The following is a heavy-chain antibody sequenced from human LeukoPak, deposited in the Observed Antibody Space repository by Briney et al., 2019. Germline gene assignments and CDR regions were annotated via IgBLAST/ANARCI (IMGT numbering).Heavy chain of an antibody. Sequence: GGSLRLSCAASGFTFSSYAMSWVRQAPGKGLEWVSAISGSGGSTYYADSVKGRFTISRDNSKNTLYLQMISLRAEDTAVYYCAAQWLVLGAFDIWGQGTMVTVSS. CDR3: AAQWLVLGAFDI. D-gene: IGHD6-19*01. CDR1: GFTFSSYA. J-gene: IGHJ3*02. CDR2: ISGSGGST. V-gene: IGHV3-23*01.